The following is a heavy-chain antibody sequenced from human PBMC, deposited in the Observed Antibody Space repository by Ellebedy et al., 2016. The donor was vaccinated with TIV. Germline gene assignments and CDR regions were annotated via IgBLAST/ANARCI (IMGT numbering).Heavy chain of an antibody. CDR1: GFTFSDYW. D-gene: IGHD2-21*01. CDR3: AREGGEIDY. CDR2: IKQDGSEK. Sequence: GESLKISCAASGFTFSDYWMIWVRQAPGKGLEWVANIKQDGSEKYYVDSVKGRFTISRDNAKNSLYLQMNSLRAEDTAVYYCAREGGEIDYWGQGTLVTVSS. V-gene: IGHV3-7*01. J-gene: IGHJ4*02.